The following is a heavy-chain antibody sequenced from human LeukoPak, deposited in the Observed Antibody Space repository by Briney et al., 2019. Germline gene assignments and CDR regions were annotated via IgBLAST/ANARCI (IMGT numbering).Heavy chain of an antibody. CDR3: ARVLTVSRAFDI. V-gene: IGHV4-39*07. D-gene: IGHD4-17*01. J-gene: IGHJ3*02. CDR1: GGSISSSSYY. CDR2: IYYSGST. Sequence: SETLSLTCTVSGGSISSSSYYWGWIRQPPGKGLEWIGSIYYSGSTYYNPSLKSRVTISVDTSKNQFSLKLSSVTAADTAVYYCARVLTVSRAFDIWGQGTMVTVSS.